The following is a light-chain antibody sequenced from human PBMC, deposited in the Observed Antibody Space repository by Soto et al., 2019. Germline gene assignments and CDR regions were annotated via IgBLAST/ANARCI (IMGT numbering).Light chain of an antibody. V-gene: IGLV2-11*01. CDR3: QSYDSSLSAV. Sequence: QSVLTQPRPVSGSPGQSVTISCTGTSSDVGGYNYVSWYQQHPGKAPKLMIYDVSKRPSGVPDRFSGSKSGNTASLTISGLQAEDEADYCCQSYDSSLSAVFGTGTKVTVL. J-gene: IGLJ1*01. CDR1: SSDVGGYNY. CDR2: DVS.